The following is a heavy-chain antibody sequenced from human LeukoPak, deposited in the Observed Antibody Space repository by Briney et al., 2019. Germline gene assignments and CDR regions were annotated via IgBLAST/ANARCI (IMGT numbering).Heavy chain of an antibody. CDR1: GGSISSNNYY. CDR3: ARDRGVRGSPSDAFDI. CDR2: IYTSGSTSGST. J-gene: IGHJ3*02. V-gene: IGHV4-61*02. Sequence: SQTLSLTCTVSGGSISSNNYYWNWIRQPAGKGLEWIGRIYTSGSTSGSTNYNPSLKSRVTISVDTSKNQFSLKLSSVTAADTAVYYCARDRGVRGSPSDAFDIWGQGTMVTVSS. D-gene: IGHD3-10*01.